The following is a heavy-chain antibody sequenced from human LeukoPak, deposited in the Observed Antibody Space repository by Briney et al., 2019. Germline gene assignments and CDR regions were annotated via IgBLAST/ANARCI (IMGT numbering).Heavy chain of an antibody. CDR2: ISSSSSFI. D-gene: IGHD3-9*01. CDR3: ARDQKRYFDWFRPDILYYYGMDV. V-gene: IGHV3-21*01. CDR1: GFTFGSYS. Sequence: GGSLRLSCAASGFTFGSYSMNWVRQAPGKGLEWVSSISSSSSFIYYADSVKGRFTISRDNAKNSLYLQMNSLRAEDTAVYYCARDQKRYFDWFRPDILYYYGMDVWGQGTTVTVSS. J-gene: IGHJ6*02.